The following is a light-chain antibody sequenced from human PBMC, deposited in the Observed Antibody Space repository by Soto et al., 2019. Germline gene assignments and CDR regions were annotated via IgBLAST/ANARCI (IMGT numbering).Light chain of an antibody. CDR2: KAS. CDR1: QTSNW. Sequence: DIQMTQSPSTLSASVGDRVTITCRASQTSNWLAWYQQKPGKAPKLLIYKASSLESGVPSRFSGSGSGTEFTLTISSLQPDDFATYYRQQYNNYSPRTFGQGTKVEIK. V-gene: IGKV1-5*03. CDR3: QQYNNYSPRT. J-gene: IGKJ1*01.